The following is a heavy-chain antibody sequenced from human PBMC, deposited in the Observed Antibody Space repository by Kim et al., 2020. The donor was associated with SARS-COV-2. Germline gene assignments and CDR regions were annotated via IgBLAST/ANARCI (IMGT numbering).Heavy chain of an antibody. CDR1: GYSFSRRW. CDR2: MKEDGTET. Sequence: GGSLRLSCVASGYSFSRRWSSWVRQAPGKGLEWVASMKEDGTETKYVDSVKGRFTISRDSAKEALYLQMTSLRAEDTALYYCAVLDRRPDGSTGYWGQGT. V-gene: IGHV3-7*01. D-gene: IGHD3-10*01. CDR3: AVLDRRPDGSTGY. J-gene: IGHJ4*02.